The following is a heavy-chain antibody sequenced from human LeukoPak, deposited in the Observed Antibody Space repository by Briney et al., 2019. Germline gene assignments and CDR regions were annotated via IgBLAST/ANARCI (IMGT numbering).Heavy chain of an antibody. CDR1: GFTFSSYA. CDR3: AKASWVSNADAVL. CDR2: VSGSGGTT. V-gene: IGHV3-23*01. D-gene: IGHD1-1*01. Sequence: GGSLRLSCAASGFTFSSYAMSWVRQAPGKGLEWVSSVSGSGGTTYYADSAEGRFTISRDNSKNTLHLQMNSLRVEDTAVYYCAKASWVSNADAVLWGQGTVVTVSS. J-gene: IGHJ4*02.